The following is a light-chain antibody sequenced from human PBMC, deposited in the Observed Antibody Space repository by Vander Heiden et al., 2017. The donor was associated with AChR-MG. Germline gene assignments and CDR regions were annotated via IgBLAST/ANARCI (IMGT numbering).Light chain of an antibody. CDR2: GAS. J-gene: IGKJ2*01. Sequence: DIQMTQSPSSLSASVGDTVTITCRASQRISIYLNWYQQKPGKAPNLLIHGASSLESGVPSRFSGSGSATDFTLTISNRQPEDFATYYCQQTDSTPQVTFGQGTKLEIK. CDR3: QQTDSTPQVT. V-gene: IGKV1-39*01. CDR1: QRISIY.